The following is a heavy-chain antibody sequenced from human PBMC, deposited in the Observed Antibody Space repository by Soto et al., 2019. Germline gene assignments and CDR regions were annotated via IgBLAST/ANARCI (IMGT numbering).Heavy chain of an antibody. V-gene: IGHV4-59*01. D-gene: IGHD3-22*01. J-gene: IGHJ5*02. CDR3: ARGGRITMILGWFDP. CDR1: GGSISSYY. Sequence: SETLSLTCTVSGGSISSYYWSWIRQPPGKGLEWIGYIYYSGSTNYNPSLKSRVTISVDTSKNQFSLKLSSVTAADTAVYYCARGGRITMILGWFDPWGQGTLVTVSS. CDR2: IYYSGST.